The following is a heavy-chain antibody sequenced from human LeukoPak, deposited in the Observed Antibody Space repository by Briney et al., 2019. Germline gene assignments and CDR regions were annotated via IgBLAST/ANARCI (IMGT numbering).Heavy chain of an antibody. Sequence: GGSLRLSCAVSGFTFSSYSMNWVRQAPGKGLEWVSSISSSNSYIYNADSVKGRFTISRDNAKNSLYLQMNSLRAEDTAVYYCARDLGHDAFDIWGQGTMVTVSS. CDR2: ISSSNSYI. V-gene: IGHV3-21*04. D-gene: IGHD7-27*01. CDR3: ARDLGHDAFDI. J-gene: IGHJ3*02. CDR1: GFTFSSYS.